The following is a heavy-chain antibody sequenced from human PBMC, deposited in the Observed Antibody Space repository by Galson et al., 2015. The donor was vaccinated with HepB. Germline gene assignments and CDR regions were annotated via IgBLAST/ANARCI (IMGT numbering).Heavy chain of an antibody. D-gene: IGHD4-17*01. CDR1: GFTFSNAW. V-gene: IGHV3-15*01. J-gene: IGHJ4*02. CDR3: TTGSDYGDYPDY. Sequence: SLRLSCAASGFTFSNAWMSWVRQAPGKGLEWVGRIKSKTDGGTTDYAAPVKGRFTVSRDDSKNTLYLQMNSLKTEDTAVYYCTTGSDYGDYPDYWGQGTLVTVSS. CDR2: IKSKTDGGTT.